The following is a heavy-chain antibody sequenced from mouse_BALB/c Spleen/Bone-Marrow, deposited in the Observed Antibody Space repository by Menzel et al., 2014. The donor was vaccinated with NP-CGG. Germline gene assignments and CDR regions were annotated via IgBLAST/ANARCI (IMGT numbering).Heavy chain of an antibody. J-gene: IGHJ4*01. Sequence: EVNLVESGGGLVQPGGSRKLSCAASGFTFSSFGMHWVRQAPEKGLEWVAYMNSGSSTIFYADTVRGRFTISRDNPKNILFLQMTSLRSEDTAMYYCVRGSIYSYGSTYYVMDYWGQGTSVTVSS. CDR1: GFTFSSFG. V-gene: IGHV5-17*02. CDR2: MNSGSSTI. D-gene: IGHD1-1*01. CDR3: VRGSIYSYGSTYYVMDY.